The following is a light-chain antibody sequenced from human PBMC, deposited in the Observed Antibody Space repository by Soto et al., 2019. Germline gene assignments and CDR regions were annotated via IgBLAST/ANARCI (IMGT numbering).Light chain of an antibody. CDR3: QQYGSSGT. J-gene: IGKJ1*01. CDR2: DAS. CDR1: QSVSSY. V-gene: IGKV3-20*01. Sequence: IGMSQSAATLSVYPGERATLSCRASQSVSSYLAWYQQKPGQAPRLLIYDASNRATGIPDRFSGSGSGTDFTLTISRLEPEDFAVYYCQQYGSSGTFGQGTNVDI.